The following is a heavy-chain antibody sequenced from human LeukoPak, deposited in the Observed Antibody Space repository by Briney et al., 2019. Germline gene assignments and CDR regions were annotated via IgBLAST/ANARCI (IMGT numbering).Heavy chain of an antibody. CDR2: ISAYNGNT. V-gene: IGHV1-18*01. J-gene: IGHJ4*02. D-gene: IGHD3-10*01. CDR1: GYTFTSYG. CDR3: ARVDRYHGSGDY. Sequence: ASVKVSCKASGYTFTSYGISWVRQAPGQGLEWMGWISAYNGNTNYAQKLQGRVTMTTDASTSTAYMELRSLRSDDTAVYYCARVDRYHGSGDYWGQGTLVTVSS.